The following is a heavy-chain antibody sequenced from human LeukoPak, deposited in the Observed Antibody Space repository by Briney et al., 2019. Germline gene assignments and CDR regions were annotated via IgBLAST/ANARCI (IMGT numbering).Heavy chain of an antibody. D-gene: IGHD3-22*01. J-gene: IGHJ4*02. V-gene: IGHV3-30*18. CDR2: ISYDGSNK. CDR3: AKGRIYDSSGWFDY. CDR1: GFTFSSYG. Sequence: PGRSLRLSCAASGFTFSSYGMHWVRQAPGKGLEWVAVISYDGSNKYYADSVKGRFTISRDNSKNTLYLQMNSLRAEDTAVYYCAKGRIYDSSGWFDYWGQGTLVTVSS.